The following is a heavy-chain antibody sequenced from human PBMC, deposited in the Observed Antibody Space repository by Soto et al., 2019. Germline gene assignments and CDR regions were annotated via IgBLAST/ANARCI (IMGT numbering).Heavy chain of an antibody. V-gene: IGHV4-34*01. CDR1: GGSFSGYY. CDR3: ARGPPTAAGTETSYYFDY. CDR2: INHSGST. J-gene: IGHJ4*02. D-gene: IGHD6-13*01. Sequence: SETLSLTCAVYGGSFSGYYWSWIRQPPGKGLEWIGEINHSGSTNYNPSLKSRVTISVDTSKNQFSLKLSSVTAADTAVYYCARGPPTAAGTETSYYFDYWGQGTLVTVSS.